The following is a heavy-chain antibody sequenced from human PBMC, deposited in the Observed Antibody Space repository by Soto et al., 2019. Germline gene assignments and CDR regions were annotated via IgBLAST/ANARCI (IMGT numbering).Heavy chain of an antibody. V-gene: IGHV4-59*08. CDR3: ARGGWRQIDY. CDR1: GGSIGSYY. Sequence: QVQLQESGPGLVKPSETLSLTCSVSGGSIGSYYWSWIRQPPGKGLEWIGYISYSGSPNYNPSLMSRVTSSVDTSKNQFSLKLSSVTAADTAVYYCARGGWRQIDYWGQGTLVTVSS. CDR2: ISYSGSP. D-gene: IGHD3-3*01. J-gene: IGHJ4*02.